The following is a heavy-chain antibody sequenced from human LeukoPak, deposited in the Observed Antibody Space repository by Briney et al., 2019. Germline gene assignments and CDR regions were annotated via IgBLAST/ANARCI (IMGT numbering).Heavy chain of an antibody. Sequence: GGSLRLSCTASGFIFDDYTMHWARQAPGKGLEWVSLISWDGSFTYYADSVKGRFTISRDNSKTSLFLQMNSLTTEDTALYYCAKDRSGWRTGEQSYYYGMNVWGQETTVSVSS. D-gene: IGHD3/OR15-3a*01. J-gene: IGHJ6*02. CDR2: ISWDGSFT. CDR3: AKDRSGWRTGEQSYYYGMNV. V-gene: IGHV3-43*01. CDR1: GFIFDDYT.